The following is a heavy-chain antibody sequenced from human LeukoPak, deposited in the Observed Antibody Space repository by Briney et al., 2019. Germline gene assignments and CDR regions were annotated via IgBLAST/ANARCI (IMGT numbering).Heavy chain of an antibody. CDR1: GGSFNGYY. CDR2: INDGGIT. Sequence: PSETLSLTCAVYGGSFNGYYWTWIRQPPGKGLEWIGQINDGGITSYNPSLKSRVTISVGTSKNWFSLEVHSVTAADTAVYYCARGSWYYASGSGYDGGWYYFDHWGQGTLATVSS. D-gene: IGHD3-10*01. CDR3: ARGSWYYASGSGYDGGWYYFDH. J-gene: IGHJ4*02. V-gene: IGHV4-34*01.